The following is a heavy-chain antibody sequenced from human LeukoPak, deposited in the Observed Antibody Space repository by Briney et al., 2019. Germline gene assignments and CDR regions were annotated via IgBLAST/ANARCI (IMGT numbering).Heavy chain of an antibody. Sequence: PGRSLRLSCSASGFTFSNYAIHWVRQAPGKGLEWVAVISYDGSNKYYADSVKGRFTISRDNSKNTLYLQMNSLRAEDTAVYYCAKARYDILTGFRTSLLFDYWGQGTLVTVSS. J-gene: IGHJ4*02. V-gene: IGHV3-30*04. CDR2: ISYDGSNK. CDR3: AKARYDILTGFRTSLLFDY. D-gene: IGHD3-9*01. CDR1: GFTFSNYA.